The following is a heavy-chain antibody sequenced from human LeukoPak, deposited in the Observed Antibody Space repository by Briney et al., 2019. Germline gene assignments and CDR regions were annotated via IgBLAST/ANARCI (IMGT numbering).Heavy chain of an antibody. Sequence: GGSLRLSCAASGFTFSSYGMHWVRQAPGKGLEWVAVISYDGSNKYYADSVKGRFTISRDNSKNTLYLQMNSLGAEDTAVYYCAKDQRYYGSGSYGPFDYWGQGTLVTVSS. CDR1: GFTFSSYG. D-gene: IGHD3-10*01. CDR3: AKDQRYYGSGSYGPFDY. CDR2: ISYDGSNK. J-gene: IGHJ4*02. V-gene: IGHV3-30*18.